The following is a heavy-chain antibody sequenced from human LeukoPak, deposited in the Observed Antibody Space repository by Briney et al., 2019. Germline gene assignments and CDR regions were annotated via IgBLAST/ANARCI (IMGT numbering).Heavy chain of an antibody. Sequence: ASVKVSCKASGYTFTSYHMHWVRQAPGQGLEWMGIINPSGGNTSYAQKFQGRVTMTRDTSTSTAYMELRSLRSDDTAVYYCASDLGYCTNGVCSKTLDYWGQGTLVTVSS. CDR1: GYTFTSYH. CDR3: ASDLGYCTNGVCSKTLDY. CDR2: INPSGGNT. D-gene: IGHD2-8*01. J-gene: IGHJ4*02. V-gene: IGHV1-46*01.